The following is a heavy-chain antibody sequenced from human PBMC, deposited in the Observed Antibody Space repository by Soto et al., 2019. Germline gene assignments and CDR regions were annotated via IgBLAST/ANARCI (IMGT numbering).Heavy chain of an antibody. CDR1: GGTFSSYA. V-gene: IGHV1-69*13. Sequence: WASVKVSCKASGGTFSSYAISWVRQAPGQGLEWMGGIIPIFGTANYAQKFQGRVTITADESTSTAYMELSSLRSEDTAVYYCASSLSYEAHPNYYYYYGMDVWGQGTTVTVSS. D-gene: IGHD3-16*02. CDR2: IIPIFGTA. J-gene: IGHJ6*02. CDR3: ASSLSYEAHPNYYYYYGMDV.